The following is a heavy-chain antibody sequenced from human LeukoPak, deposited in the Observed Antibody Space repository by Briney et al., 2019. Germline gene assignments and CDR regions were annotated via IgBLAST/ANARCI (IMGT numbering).Heavy chain of an antibody. J-gene: IGHJ4*02. D-gene: IGHD3-16*01. CDR1: GGSISSYS. Sequence: NPSETLSLTCTVSGGSISSYSWSWIRQPPGKGLEWIGYIYYSGSTNYNPSLKSRVTISVDTSKNQFSLKLSSVTAADTAVYYCASLVWGSYYYFDYWGQGTLVTVSS. CDR2: IYYSGST. V-gene: IGHV4-59*01. CDR3: ASLVWGSYYYFDY.